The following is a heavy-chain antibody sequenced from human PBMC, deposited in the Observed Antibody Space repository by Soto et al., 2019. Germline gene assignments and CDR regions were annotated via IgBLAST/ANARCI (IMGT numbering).Heavy chain of an antibody. V-gene: IGHV4-31*03. CDR1: GGYLISGGYY. CDR3: ARSVFP. CDR2: IYYSGST. Sequence: ASETLCLTCPVAGGYLISGGYYWNWIRQHPGKGLEWIGYIYYSGSTYYNPSLKSRVTISVDTSKNQFSLKLSSVTAADTAVYYCARSVFPRGQGTLVTVS. J-gene: IGHJ5*02.